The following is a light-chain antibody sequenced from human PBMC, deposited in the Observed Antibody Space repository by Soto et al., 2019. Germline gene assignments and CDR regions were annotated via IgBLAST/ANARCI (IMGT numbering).Light chain of an antibody. J-gene: IGKJ4*01. CDR1: QSISSW. CDR2: KAS. V-gene: IGKV1-5*03. Sequence: DIKMTQSPSTLSESVGDKVTITCRASQSISSWLAWYQQKPGKAPKLLIYKASSLESGVPSRFSGSGSGTEFTLTISSLQPDDFATYYCQQYNSYVTFGGGTKVEIK. CDR3: QQYNSYVT.